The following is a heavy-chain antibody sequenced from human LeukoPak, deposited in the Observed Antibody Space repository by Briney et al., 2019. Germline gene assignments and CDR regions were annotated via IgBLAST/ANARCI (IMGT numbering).Heavy chain of an antibody. J-gene: IGHJ4*02. CDR3: ARDSTSGWYLRTYYFDY. V-gene: IGHV3-11*04. D-gene: IGHD6-19*01. CDR1: GFTFSDYY. CDR2: ISSSGSTI. Sequence: GGSLRLSXAAPGFTFSDYYMSWIRQAPGKGLEWVSYISSSGSTIYYADSVKGRFTISRDNAKNSLYLQMNSLRAEDTAVYYCARDSTSGWYLRTYYFDYWGQGTLVTVSS.